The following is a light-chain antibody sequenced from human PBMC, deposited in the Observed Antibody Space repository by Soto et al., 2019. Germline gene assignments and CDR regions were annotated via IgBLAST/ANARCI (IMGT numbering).Light chain of an antibody. J-gene: IGLJ2*01. CDR1: SSDVGGYKY. CDR2: EVH. CDR3: SSYAGTNNLL. Sequence: QSALTQPPSASGSPGQSVTISCTGTSSDVGGYKYVSWYQQHPGKAPKLMIFEVHKRPSGVPDRFSGSKSGNTASLTVSGLQAEDEADYYCSSYAGTNNLLFGGGTQLTVL. V-gene: IGLV2-8*01.